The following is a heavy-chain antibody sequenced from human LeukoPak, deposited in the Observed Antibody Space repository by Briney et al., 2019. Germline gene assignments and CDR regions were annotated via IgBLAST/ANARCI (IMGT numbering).Heavy chain of an antibody. V-gene: IGHV5-51*01. D-gene: IGHD2-2*01. CDR3: ARTCTSTNCFGYFDS. J-gene: IGHJ4*02. CDR2: IYPPDSDT. CDR1: GYSFTSSW. Sequence: GESLKISCKGFGYSFTSSWISWVRPMPGKGLEWMGIIYPPDSDTRYSPSFQGQVTISADKSISTAYLQWSSLKASDTAMYYCARTCTSTNCFGYFDSWGQGTLVTVSS.